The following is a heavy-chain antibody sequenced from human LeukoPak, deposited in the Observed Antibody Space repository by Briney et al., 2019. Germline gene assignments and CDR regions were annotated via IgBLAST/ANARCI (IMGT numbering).Heavy chain of an antibody. V-gene: IGHV3-48*03. CDR2: ISSSGSTI. CDR1: GFTFSSYE. J-gene: IGHJ5*02. CDR3: AKGSGYPYNWFDP. D-gene: IGHD3-22*01. Sequence: GGSLRLSCAASGFTFSSYEMNWVRQAPGKGLEWVSYISSSGSTIYYADSVKGRFTISRDNAKNSLYLQMNSLRAEDTAVYYCAKGSGYPYNWFDPWGQGTLVTVSS.